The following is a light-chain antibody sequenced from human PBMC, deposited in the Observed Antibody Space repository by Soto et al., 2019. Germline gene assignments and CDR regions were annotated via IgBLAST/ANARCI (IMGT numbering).Light chain of an antibody. CDR3: QHYNYWPYT. J-gene: IGKJ2*01. V-gene: IGKV3-15*01. CDR1: QTIDNT. CDR2: DAS. Sequence: EIVLTQSPANLSLSPGDRATLSCRASQTIDNTLAWYQRKPGQAPRLLIYDASTRATGVPARFSGSGSGTDFTLTISSLQSEDFAVYYCQHYNYWPYTFGQGTKVDIK.